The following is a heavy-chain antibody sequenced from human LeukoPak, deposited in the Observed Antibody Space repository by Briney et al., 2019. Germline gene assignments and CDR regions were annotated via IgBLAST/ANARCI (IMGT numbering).Heavy chain of an antibody. CDR1: GFTFSTYW. Sequence: SGGSLRLSCAASGFTFSTYWMHWVRQAPGKGLEWVSVIYGGGNTYYTDSVKGRFTISRDTSKNTLYLQMNSLRAEDTAVYYCASWPAGWYGEDSWGQGTLVTVSS. V-gene: IGHV3-53*01. J-gene: IGHJ4*02. D-gene: IGHD6-19*01. CDR3: ASWPAGWYGEDS. CDR2: IYGGGNT.